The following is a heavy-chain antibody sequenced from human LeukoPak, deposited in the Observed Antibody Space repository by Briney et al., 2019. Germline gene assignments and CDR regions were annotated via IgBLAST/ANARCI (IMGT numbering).Heavy chain of an antibody. CDR3: AKGAHLMVGELHYFDY. J-gene: IGHJ4*02. V-gene: IGHV3-74*01. Sequence: GGSLRLSCAASGFTFSSYWMHWVRQAPGKGLVWVSRINSDGSSTSYADSVKGRFTISRDNSKNTLYLQMNSLRAEDTAVYYCAKGAHLMVGELHYFDYWGQGTLVTVSS. CDR1: GFTFSSYW. D-gene: IGHD1-26*01. CDR2: INSDGSST.